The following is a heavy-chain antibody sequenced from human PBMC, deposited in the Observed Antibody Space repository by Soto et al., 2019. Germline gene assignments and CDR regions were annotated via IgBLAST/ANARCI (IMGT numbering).Heavy chain of an antibody. CDR3: ARGTWAACFDY. CDR1: GGSISSGGYY. J-gene: IGHJ4*02. CDR2: IYYSGST. Sequence: SETLSLTCTVSGGSISSGGYYWSWIRQHPGKGLEWIGYIYYSGSTYYNPSLKSRVTISVDTSKNQFSLKLSSVTAADTAVYYCARGTWAACFDYWGQGALVTVSS. D-gene: IGHD6-13*01. V-gene: IGHV4-31*03.